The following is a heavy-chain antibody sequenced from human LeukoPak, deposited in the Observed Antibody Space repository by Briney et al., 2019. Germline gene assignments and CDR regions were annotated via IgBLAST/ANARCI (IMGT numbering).Heavy chain of an antibody. V-gene: IGHV3-23*01. J-gene: IGHJ6*02. CDR3: AKDTQRDYDMDV. CDR1: GFIFKLFA. Sequence: GGSLRLSCVGSGFIFKLFAVGWVRQAPGKGLEWVSVISGTNDETDYADSVRGHFTISRDNAKNSLYLQMDSLRAEDTALYYCAKDTQRDYDMDVWGQGTTVTVSS. D-gene: IGHD3-16*01. CDR2: ISGTNDET.